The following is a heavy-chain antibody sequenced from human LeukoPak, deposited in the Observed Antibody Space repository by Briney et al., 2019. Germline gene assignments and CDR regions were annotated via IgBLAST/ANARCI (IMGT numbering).Heavy chain of an antibody. V-gene: IGHV1-18*01. D-gene: IGHD3-10*01. CDR3: ARDGYYYGSGSYYRDFDY. J-gene: IGHJ4*02. Sequence: ASVKVSCKASGYTFTSYGFCWVRQAPGQGLEWMGWISAYNGNTNYAQKLQVRVTMTTDTSTSTASTELRTLRSDDTAVYYCARDGYYYGSGSYYRDFDYWGQGTLVTVSS. CDR1: GYTFTSYG. CDR2: ISAYNGNT.